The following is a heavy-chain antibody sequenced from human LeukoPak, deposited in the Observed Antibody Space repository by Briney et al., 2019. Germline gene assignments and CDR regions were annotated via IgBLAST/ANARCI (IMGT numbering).Heavy chain of an antibody. V-gene: IGHV3-7*01. CDR3: ANFPERIHGSGSYYNDHAFDI. CDR2: IKQDGTEK. J-gene: IGHJ3*02. Sequence: PGGSLRLSCAASGFTFTTYWMSWVRQAPGKGLEWVANIKQDGTEKYYVDSVKGRFTISRDNAKNSLYLQMNSLRAEDTAVYYCANFPERIHGSGSYYNDHAFDIWGQGTMVTVSS. CDR1: GFTFTTYW. D-gene: IGHD3-10*01.